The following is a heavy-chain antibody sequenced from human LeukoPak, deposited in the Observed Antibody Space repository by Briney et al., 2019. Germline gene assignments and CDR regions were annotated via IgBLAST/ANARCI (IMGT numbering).Heavy chain of an antibody. CDR3: ARGRYYFDY. V-gene: IGHV2-70*11. J-gene: IGHJ4*02. CDR2: IDWDDDT. CDR1: GFSLTPVEVA. Sequence: SGAALVKPRQTLTLPCTFFGFSLTPVEVAVNWMRQPPGTALEWLTRIDWDDDTYYTTSLKSRLTISKDTSKNQVVLTMTNMDPVDTATYYCARGRYYFDYWGQGALVSVSS.